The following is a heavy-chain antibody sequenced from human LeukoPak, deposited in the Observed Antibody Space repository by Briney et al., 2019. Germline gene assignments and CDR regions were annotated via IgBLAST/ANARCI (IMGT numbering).Heavy chain of an antibody. D-gene: IGHD1-1*01. J-gene: IGHJ4*02. V-gene: IGHV1-2*02. CDR1: GYTFTGYY. CDR2: INPNSGGT. CDR3: ARTTNWNDDGSFDY. Sequence: ASVKVSCKASGYTFTGYYMHWVRQAPGQGLEWMGWINPNSGGTNYAQKFQGRVTMTRDTSISTAYMELSSLRSEDTAVYYCARTTNWNDDGSFDYWGQGTLVTVSS.